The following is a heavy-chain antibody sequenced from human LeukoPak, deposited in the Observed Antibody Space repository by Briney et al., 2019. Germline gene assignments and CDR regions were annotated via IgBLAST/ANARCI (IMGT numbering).Heavy chain of an antibody. CDR2: ISRSSDIT. Sequence: GSLRLSCAASGAAFSKYGMKWVRQAAGAGLEYISGISRSSDITHYADSVKGRFTISRDNVKNTLYLQMNSLRAEDTALYYCATEGFYFWGPGTQVTVSS. CDR1: GAAFSKYG. V-gene: IGHV3-23*01. CDR3: ATEGFYF. J-gene: IGHJ4*02.